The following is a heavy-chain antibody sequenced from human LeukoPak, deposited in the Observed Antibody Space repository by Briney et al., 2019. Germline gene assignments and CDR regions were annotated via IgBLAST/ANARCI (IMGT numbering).Heavy chain of an antibody. D-gene: IGHD4-17*01. CDR1: RFTFSSYA. CDR2: INHSGST. Sequence: GSLRLSCAASRFTFSSYAMSWVRQAPGKGLDWIGDINHSGSTNNNPSLESRVTISVDTSKNQFSLKLSSVTAADTAVYYCARGRPTVTDDYDAFDIWGQGTMVTVSS. J-gene: IGHJ3*02. CDR3: ARGRPTVTDDYDAFDI. V-gene: IGHV4-34*01.